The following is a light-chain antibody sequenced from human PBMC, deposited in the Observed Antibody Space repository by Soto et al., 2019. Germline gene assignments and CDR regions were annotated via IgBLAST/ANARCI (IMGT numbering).Light chain of an antibody. CDR1: QSISSW. V-gene: IGKV1-5*01. CDR3: QQYNSYPWT. Sequence: DIQMTQSPSTLTASVGDRVTITCRASQSISSWFAWYQQKPGKAPKLLIYDASSLESGVPSRFRGSGSGTEFTLTISSLQPDDFATYYCQQYNSYPWTFGQGTKVDIK. J-gene: IGKJ1*01. CDR2: DAS.